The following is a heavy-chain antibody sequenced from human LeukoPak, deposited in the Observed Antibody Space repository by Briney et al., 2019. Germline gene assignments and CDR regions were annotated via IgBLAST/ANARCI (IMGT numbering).Heavy chain of an antibody. D-gene: IGHD2/OR15-2a*01. CDR2: MNTGNGGT. CDR1: GYTFNNYA. CDR3: ALDPHGTTWSYPRNPPAFDY. J-gene: IGHJ4*02. V-gene: IGHV1-3*04. Sequence: ASVKVSCKASGYTFNNYAIHWVRPAPGQRLEWMGWMNTGNGGTKYSQNFQARVTLTRDTLASTAYMELSTLNSEDTAVYFCALDPHGTTWSYPRNPPAFDYWGQGTLVTVSS.